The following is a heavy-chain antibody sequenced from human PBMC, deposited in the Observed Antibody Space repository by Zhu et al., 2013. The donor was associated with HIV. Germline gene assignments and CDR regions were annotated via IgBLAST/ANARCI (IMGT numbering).Heavy chain of an antibody. CDR1: EYTLTSYD. V-gene: IGHV1-8*02. CDR2: MNPNSGNT. D-gene: IGHD1-1*01. J-gene: IGHJ4*02. Sequence: QVQLVQSGAEVKKPGASVKVSCKASEYTLTSYDIHWVRQVTGQGLEWMGRMNPNSGNTGYAQKFQGRVTMTRNTSISTAYMELSSLRSEDTAVYYCARFPHKTTRAGGRHFDYWGQGSLVTVSS. CDR3: ARFPHKTTRAGGRHFDY.